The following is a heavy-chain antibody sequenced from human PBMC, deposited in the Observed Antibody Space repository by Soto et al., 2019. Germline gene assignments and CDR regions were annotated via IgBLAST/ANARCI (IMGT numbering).Heavy chain of an antibody. Sequence: GSLRLSCAASGFTFSSYDMHWVRQATGKGLEWVSAIGTAGDTYYPGSVKGRFTISRENAKNSLYLQMNSLRAGDTAVYYCARGGHYGDQPVDYWGQGTLVTVSS. CDR1: GFTFSSYD. V-gene: IGHV3-13*01. CDR3: ARGGHYGDQPVDY. J-gene: IGHJ4*02. D-gene: IGHD4-17*01. CDR2: IGTAGDT.